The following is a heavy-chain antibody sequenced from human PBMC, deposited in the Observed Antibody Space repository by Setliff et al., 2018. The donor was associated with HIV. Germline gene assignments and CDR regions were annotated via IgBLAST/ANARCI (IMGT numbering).Heavy chain of an antibody. J-gene: IGHJ5*02. CDR3: ARDFGGYCSSTSCPGLFDP. V-gene: IGHV1-69*05. CDR2: IIPISGTA. Sequence: ASVKVSCKASGYTFTGYYMHWVQQAPGKGLEWMGGIIPISGTANYAQKFQGRVTITTDESTSTAYMELSGLRSEDTAVYYCARDFGGYCSSTSCPGLFDPWGQGTLVTVSS. D-gene: IGHD2-2*01. CDR1: GYTFTGYY.